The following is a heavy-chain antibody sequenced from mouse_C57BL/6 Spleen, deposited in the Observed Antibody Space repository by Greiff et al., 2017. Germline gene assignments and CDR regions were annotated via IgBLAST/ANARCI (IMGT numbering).Heavy chain of an antibody. J-gene: IGHJ3*01. V-gene: IGHV1-42*01. CDR3: ARSARRGWFAY. Sequence: VQLQQPGPELVKPGASVKISCKASGYSFTGYYMNWVKQSPEKSLEWIGEINPSTGGTTYNQKFKAKATLTVDKSSSTAYMQLKSLTSEDSAVYYCARSARRGWFAYWGQGTLVTVSA. D-gene: IGHD3-3*01. CDR1: GYSFTGYY. CDR2: INPSTGGT.